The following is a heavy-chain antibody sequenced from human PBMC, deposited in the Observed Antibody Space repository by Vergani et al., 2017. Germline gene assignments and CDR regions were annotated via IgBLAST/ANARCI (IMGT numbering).Heavy chain of an antibody. CDR3: ARTIAAAGTFVLFSDYMDV. D-gene: IGHD6-13*01. J-gene: IGHJ6*03. CDR2: IIPIFGTA. V-gene: IGHV1-69*01. CDR1: GGTFSSYA. Sequence: QVQLVQSGAEVKKPGSSVKVSCKASGGTFSSYAISWVRQAPGQGLEWMGGIIPIFGTANYAQKFQGRVTITADESTSTAYMELSSLRSEDTAVYYCARTIAAAGTFVLFSDYMDVWGKGTTVTVSS.